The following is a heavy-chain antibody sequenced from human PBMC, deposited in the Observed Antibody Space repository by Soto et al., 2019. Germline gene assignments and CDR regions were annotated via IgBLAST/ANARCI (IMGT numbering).Heavy chain of an antibody. D-gene: IGHD3-10*01. Sequence: QVQLVQSGAEMKKPGWSVRASCQSSGGTFNTYPRNWWGKAPGQGPEWMGDISPMFGAANYAPKFQGRVTITADESTGTSYMQLSSLTSEDTALYFCAREVQVHTPAFVYWGQGTLVTVSS. CDR1: GGTFNTYP. CDR3: AREVQVHTPAFVY. V-gene: IGHV1-69*19. CDR2: ISPMFGAA. J-gene: IGHJ4*02.